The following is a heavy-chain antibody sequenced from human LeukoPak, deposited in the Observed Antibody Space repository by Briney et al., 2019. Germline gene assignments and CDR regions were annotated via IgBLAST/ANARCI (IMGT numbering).Heavy chain of an antibody. V-gene: IGHV4-61*01. CDR2: IYYSGST. CDR1: GASVSSASY. J-gene: IGHJ6*02. Sequence: SETLSLTCTVSGASVSSASYWTWIRQPPGKGLEWIGYIYYSGSTNYNPSLKSRVTISVDTSKNQFSLKLSSVTAADTAVYYCARIQYYYGSGSYYSYYYGMDVWGQGTTVTVSS. CDR3: ARIQYYYGSGSYYSYYYGMDV. D-gene: IGHD3-10*01.